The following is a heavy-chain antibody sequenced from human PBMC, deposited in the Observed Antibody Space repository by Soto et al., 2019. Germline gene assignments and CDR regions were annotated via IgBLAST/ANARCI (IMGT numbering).Heavy chain of an antibody. Sequence: VASVKVSCKAAGYTFTSYAMHWVRQAPGQRLEWMGWINAGNGNTKYSQKFQGRVTITRDTSASTAYMELSSLRSEDTAVYYCARFRDYDFWSGYSNDYYYYYMDVWGKGTTVTVSS. CDR3: ARFRDYDFWSGYSNDYYYYYMDV. CDR1: GYTFTSYA. V-gene: IGHV1-3*01. J-gene: IGHJ6*03. CDR2: INAGNGNT. D-gene: IGHD3-3*01.